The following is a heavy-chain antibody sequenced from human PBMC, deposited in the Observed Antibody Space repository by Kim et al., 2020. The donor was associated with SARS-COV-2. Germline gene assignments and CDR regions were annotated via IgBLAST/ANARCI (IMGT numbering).Heavy chain of an antibody. V-gene: IGHV4-59*01. CDR3: ARGQMATINDWFDP. CDR2: IYYSGST. D-gene: IGHD5-12*01. Sequence: SETLSLTCTVSGGSISTYYWSWIRQPPGKGLEWIGYIYYSGSTNYNPSLKSRVTISVDTSKNQFSLKLSSVTAADTAVYYCARGQMATINDWFDPWGQGKLVTVSS. J-gene: IGHJ5*02. CDR1: GGSISTYY.